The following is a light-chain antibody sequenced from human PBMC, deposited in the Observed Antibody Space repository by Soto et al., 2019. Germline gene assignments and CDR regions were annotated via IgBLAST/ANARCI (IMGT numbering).Light chain of an antibody. J-gene: IGKJ5*01. CDR1: QSVSSN. Sequence: EIVMTQSPATLSVSPGARATLSCRASQSVSSNLAWYQQKPGQTPRLLIYGASTRVTGVPARFSGGGSGTEFTLTISSLQSEDFAVYYCQQYGSSRDTFGQGTRLEIK. V-gene: IGKV3-15*01. CDR3: QQYGSSRDT. CDR2: GAS.